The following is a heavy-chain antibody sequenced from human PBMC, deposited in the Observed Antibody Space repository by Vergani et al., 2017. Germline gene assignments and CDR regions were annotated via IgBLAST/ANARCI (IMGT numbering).Heavy chain of an antibody. V-gene: IGHV2-5*01. D-gene: IGHD1-20*01. CDR3: AHSDILDDNLEYFDY. CDR2: IYWNDDK. Sequence: QITLKESGPTLVTPTQPLTLTCTVSGLSVNISGVGVAWIRRPPGRALECFAIIYWNDDKHYIPSLMGRLTIAKDTYRNQVVLTMTNMDPVDTATYYCAHSDILDDNLEYFDYWGPGTLVTVSS. CDR1: GLSVNISGVG. J-gene: IGHJ4*02.